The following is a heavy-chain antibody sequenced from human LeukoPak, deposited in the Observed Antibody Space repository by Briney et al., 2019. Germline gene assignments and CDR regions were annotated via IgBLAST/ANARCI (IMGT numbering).Heavy chain of an antibody. CDR1: GFTFSNYY. J-gene: IGHJ4*02. D-gene: IGHD4-17*01. V-gene: IGHV3-30*18. CDR2: ISDDGERK. Sequence: GGSLRLSCVASGFTFSNYYMHWVRQAPGKGLEWVAIISDDGERKFYADSVRGRITISRDKSKNTLFLQMNSLRAEDTAVYYCAKDLGYGDLPGYWGQGTLVTVSS. CDR3: AKDLGYGDLPGY.